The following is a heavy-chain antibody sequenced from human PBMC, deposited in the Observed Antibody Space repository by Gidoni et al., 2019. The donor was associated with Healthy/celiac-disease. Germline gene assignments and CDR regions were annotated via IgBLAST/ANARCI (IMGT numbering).Heavy chain of an antibody. CDR3: ARAPFFTPREYYFDY. Sequence: EVQLVESGGGLVKPGGSLILSCAASGFTFSSYSMNWVRQAPGKGLEWVSSISSSSSYIYYADSVKGRFTISRDNAKNSLYLQMNSLRAEDTAVYYCARAPFFTPREYYFDYWGQGTLVTVSS. CDR2: ISSSSSYI. CDR1: GFTFSSYS. D-gene: IGHD3-10*01. J-gene: IGHJ4*02. V-gene: IGHV3-21*01.